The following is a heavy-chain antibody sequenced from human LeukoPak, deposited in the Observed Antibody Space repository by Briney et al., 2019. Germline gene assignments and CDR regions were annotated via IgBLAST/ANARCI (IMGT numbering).Heavy chain of an antibody. Sequence: PGRSLRLSCAASGFTFSSYGMHWVRQAPGKGLEWVAVIWYDGSNKYYADSVKGRFTISRDNSKNTPYLQMNSLRAEDTAVYYCAKDRYDSSGWYGDYFDYWGQGTLVTVSS. J-gene: IGHJ4*02. CDR3: AKDRYDSSGWYGDYFDY. D-gene: IGHD6-19*01. V-gene: IGHV3-33*06. CDR1: GFTFSSYG. CDR2: IWYDGSNK.